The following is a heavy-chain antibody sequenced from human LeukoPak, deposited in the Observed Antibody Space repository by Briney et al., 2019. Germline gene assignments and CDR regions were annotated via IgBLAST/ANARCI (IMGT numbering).Heavy chain of an antibody. Sequence: SVKGSCKASGGTLSSHAINRVGQAPGQGVEWMGGIIPIFGTANYAQKFQGRVTITADESTSTAYMELSSLRSEDTAVYYCARAGGDGAFDIWGQGTMVTVSS. CDR3: ARAGGDGAFDI. D-gene: IGHD3-10*01. CDR1: GGTLSSHA. V-gene: IGHV1-69*13. J-gene: IGHJ3*02. CDR2: IIPIFGTA.